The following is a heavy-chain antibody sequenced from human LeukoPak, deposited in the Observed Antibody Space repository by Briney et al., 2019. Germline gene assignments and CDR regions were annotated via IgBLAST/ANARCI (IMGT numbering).Heavy chain of an antibody. V-gene: IGHV3-23*01. CDR3: AKGSNWNYLYYFDY. Sequence: GGSLRLSCAASGFTFSNYAMSWVRQAPGKGLEWVSSVSSTGGTTYNADSVKGRFTISRDNSKNMLYLQMNSLRAEDTAVYYCAKGSNWNYLYYFDYWGQGTLVSVSS. J-gene: IGHJ4*02. CDR1: GFTFSNYA. D-gene: IGHD1-7*01. CDR2: VSSTGGTT.